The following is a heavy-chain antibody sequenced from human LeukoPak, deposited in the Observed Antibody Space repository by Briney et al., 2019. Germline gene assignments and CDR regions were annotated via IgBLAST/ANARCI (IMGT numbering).Heavy chain of an antibody. V-gene: IGHV3-23*01. CDR2: ISGSGGST. J-gene: IGHJ4*02. CDR1: GFTFSSYW. CDR3: AKDRVGVPTAMFDY. D-gene: IGHD2-2*01. Sequence: GGSLRLSCTAPGFTFSSYWMHWVRQAPGKGLEWVSAISGSGGSTYYADSVKGRFTISRDNSKNTLYLQMNSLRAEDTAVYYCAKDRVGVPTAMFDYWGQGTLVTVSS.